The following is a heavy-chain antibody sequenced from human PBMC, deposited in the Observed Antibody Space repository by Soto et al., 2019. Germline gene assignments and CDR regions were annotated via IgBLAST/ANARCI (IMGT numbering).Heavy chain of an antibody. CDR3: ARGLGITIFGVVITNWFDP. J-gene: IGHJ5*02. CDR2: IIPIFGTA. Sequence: QVQLVQSGAEVKKPGSSVKVSCKASGGTFSSYAISWVRQAPGQGLEWMGGIIPIFGTANYAQKFQGRVTITADKSTSTAYMGLSSLRSEDTAVYYCARGLGITIFGVVITNWFDPWGQGTLVTVSS. D-gene: IGHD3-3*01. CDR1: GGTFSSYA. V-gene: IGHV1-69*06.